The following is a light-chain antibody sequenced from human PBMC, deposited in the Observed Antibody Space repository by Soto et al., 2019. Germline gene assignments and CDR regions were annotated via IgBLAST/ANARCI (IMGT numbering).Light chain of an antibody. V-gene: IGLV2-14*01. CDR1: SSDVGGYNY. Sequence: QSALTQPASVSGFPGQSITISCTGTSSDVGGYNYVSWYQQHPGKAPQLMIYDVSNRPSGVSNRFSGSKSGNTASLTISGLQAEDESDYYCSSYTSSSTSHYVFGTGTKLTVL. CDR3: SSYTSSSTSHYV. CDR2: DVS. J-gene: IGLJ1*01.